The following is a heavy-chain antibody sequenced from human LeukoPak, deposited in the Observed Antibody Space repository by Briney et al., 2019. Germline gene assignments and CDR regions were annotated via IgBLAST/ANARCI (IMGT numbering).Heavy chain of an antibody. CDR2: IYPGDSDT. D-gene: IGHD3-16*02. Sequence: GESLKISCKGSGYSFTSYWIGWVRQMPGKGLEWMGIIYPGDSDTRYSPSFQGQVTISADKSISTAYLQWSSLKASDTAMYYCARQISDDYVWGSYRRFDYWGQGTLVTVSS. V-gene: IGHV5-51*01. CDR1: GYSFTSYW. J-gene: IGHJ4*02. CDR3: ARQISDDYVWGSYRRFDY.